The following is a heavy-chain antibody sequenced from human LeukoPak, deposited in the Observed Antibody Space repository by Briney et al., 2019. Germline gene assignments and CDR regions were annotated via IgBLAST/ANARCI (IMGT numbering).Heavy chain of an antibody. Sequence: GGSLRLSRAASGFTFDDYAMHWVRQGPGKGLEWVPGISWNSGNIGYADSVKGRFTISRDNAKNSLYLQMNSLRAEDTALYYCAKDLSALLPGAHNYMDVWGKGTTVTISS. CDR2: ISWNSGNI. V-gene: IGHV3-9*01. CDR1: GFTFDDYA. D-gene: IGHD3-3*02. CDR3: AKDLSALLPGAHNYMDV. J-gene: IGHJ6*03.